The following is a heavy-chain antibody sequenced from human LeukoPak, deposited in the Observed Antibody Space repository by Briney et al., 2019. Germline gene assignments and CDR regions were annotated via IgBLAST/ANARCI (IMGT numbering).Heavy chain of an antibody. V-gene: IGHV4-39*01. Sequence: SETLSLTCTVSGGSISSSSYFWGCIRQPPGKGLEWIGSIYYSGSTFYNPSLKSRVTISVDTSKNLFSLNLSSVTAADTAVYYCARHGVRSGSYSNFDYWGQGTLVTVSS. CDR1: GGSISSSSYF. CDR2: IYYSGST. J-gene: IGHJ4*02. CDR3: ARHGVRSGSYSNFDY. D-gene: IGHD1-26*01.